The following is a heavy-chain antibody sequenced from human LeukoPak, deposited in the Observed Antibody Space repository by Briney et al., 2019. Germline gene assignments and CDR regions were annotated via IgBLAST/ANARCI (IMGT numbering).Heavy chain of an antibody. J-gene: IGHJ4*02. Sequence: ASVKVSCKASGGTFSSYAISWVRQAPGQGLEWMGGIIPIFGTANYAQKFQGRVTITADESTSTAYMELSSLRSEGTAVYYCARTYDSSGSVPPDYFDYWGQGTLVTVSS. D-gene: IGHD3-22*01. CDR3: ARTYDSSGSVPPDYFDY. CDR2: IIPIFGTA. CDR1: GGTFSSYA. V-gene: IGHV1-69*01.